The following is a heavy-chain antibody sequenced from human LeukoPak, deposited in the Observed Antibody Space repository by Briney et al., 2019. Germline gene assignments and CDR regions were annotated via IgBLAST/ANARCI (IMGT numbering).Heavy chain of an antibody. CDR1: GFTFSIYG. V-gene: IGHV3-30*18. CDR2: ISYDGSNK. Sequence: PGGSLRLSCAASGFTFSIYGMHWVRQAPGKGLEWVAVISYDGSNKYYADSVKGRFTISRDNSKNTLYLQMNSLRAEDTAVYYWAKKLRDGSSLSGLPDWWGQGTVVTVFS. D-gene: IGHD3-10*01. CDR3: AKKLRDGSSLSGLPDW. J-gene: IGHJ4*02.